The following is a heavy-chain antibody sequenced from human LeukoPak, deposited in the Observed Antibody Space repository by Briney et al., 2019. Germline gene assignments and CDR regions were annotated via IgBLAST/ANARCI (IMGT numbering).Heavy chain of an antibody. CDR3: ARATYNSGYKIDY. CDR2: ISSSGSTI. V-gene: IGHV3-48*03. CDR1: GFTFSSYE. J-gene: IGHJ4*02. D-gene: IGHD6-19*01. Sequence: GGSLRLSCAASGFTFSSYEMNWVRQAPGKGLEWVSYISSSGSTIYYADSVKGRFTISRDNAKNSLYLQMTSLRVEDTAIYYCARATYNSGYKIDYWGQGSLVTVS.